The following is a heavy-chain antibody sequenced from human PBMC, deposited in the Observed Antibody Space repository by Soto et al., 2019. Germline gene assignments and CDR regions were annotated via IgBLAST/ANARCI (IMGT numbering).Heavy chain of an antibody. D-gene: IGHD2-2*01. J-gene: IGHJ6*02. V-gene: IGHV6-1*01. CDR3: ARDHTKSGSTNKYYYGMDV. Sequence: PSQTLSVTCAFSGSSVSSNSAAWNWIRQSPWRGLEWLGRTYYRSKWYNDYAVSVKSRITINPDTSKNQFSLQLNSVTPEDTAVYYCARDHTKSGSTNKYYYGMDVWGQGTTVTVSS. CDR2: TYYRSKWYN. CDR1: GSSVSSNSAA.